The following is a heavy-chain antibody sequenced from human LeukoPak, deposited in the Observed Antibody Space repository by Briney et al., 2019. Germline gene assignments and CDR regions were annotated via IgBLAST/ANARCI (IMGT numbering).Heavy chain of an antibody. D-gene: IGHD7-27*01. CDR1: GYTFTGYY. CDR3: ATPRDLTGDEGIDY. Sequence: ASVKVSCKASGYTFTGYYMHWVRQAPGQGLEWMGWINPNSGGTNYAQKFQSRVTMTRDTSISTAYMELSRLRSDDTAVYYCATPRDLTGDEGIDYWGQGTLVTVSS. J-gene: IGHJ4*02. V-gene: IGHV1-2*02. CDR2: INPNSGGT.